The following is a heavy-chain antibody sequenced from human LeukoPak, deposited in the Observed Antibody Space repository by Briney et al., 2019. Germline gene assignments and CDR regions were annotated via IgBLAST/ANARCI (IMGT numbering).Heavy chain of an antibody. Sequence: SETLSLTCTVSGGSISSSSYYWGWIRQPPGKGLEWIGSIYYSGSTYYNPSLKSRVTMSVDTSKNQFSLKLSSVTAADTAVYYCARDGGELWSSSFFDYWGQGTLVTVSS. CDR3: ARDGGELWSSSFFDY. D-gene: IGHD5-18*01. CDR2: IYYSGST. J-gene: IGHJ4*02. CDR1: GGSISSSSYY. V-gene: IGHV4-39*07.